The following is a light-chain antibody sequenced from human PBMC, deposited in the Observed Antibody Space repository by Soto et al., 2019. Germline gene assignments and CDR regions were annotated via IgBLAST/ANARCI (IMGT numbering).Light chain of an antibody. J-gene: IGKJ1*01. Sequence: DIQMTQSPSTLSASVGDRVTITCRASQSISSWLARYQQKPGKAPKLLIYDASSLESGVPSRFSSSASGTEFTLTISSLQPDYFAAYYCQQYNSYGSFGQATKVEIK. V-gene: IGKV1-5*01. CDR1: QSISSW. CDR2: DAS. CDR3: QQYNSYGS.